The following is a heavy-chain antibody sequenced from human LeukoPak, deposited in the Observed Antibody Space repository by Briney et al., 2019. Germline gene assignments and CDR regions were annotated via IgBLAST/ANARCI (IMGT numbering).Heavy chain of an antibody. J-gene: IGHJ4*02. CDR2: ISAYNGNT. Sequence: ASVKVSCKASGYPFDNFGLTWVRQAPGQGLEWMGWISAYNGNTHYAQKFRGRLTMTTDTSTTTAYLELRSLKSDDTAFYYCARDRLGGDLTGESLYWGQGTLVTVSS. D-gene: IGHD4-17*01. CDR1: GYPFDNFG. CDR3: ARDRLGGDLTGESLY. V-gene: IGHV1-18*01.